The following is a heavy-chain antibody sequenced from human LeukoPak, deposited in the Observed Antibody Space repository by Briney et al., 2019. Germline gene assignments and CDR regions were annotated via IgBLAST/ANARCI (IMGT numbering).Heavy chain of an antibody. J-gene: IGHJ6*02. V-gene: IGHV4-30-2*01. CDR2: IYHRGST. Sequence: SETLSLTCTVSGGSISSDDYYWSWIRQPPGKGLEWIGYIYHRGSTYYNPSLKSRVTISVDTSKNQFSLKLSSVTAADTAVYFCAREIAVAGTGFWDYYHYYDMDVWGQGTTVTVSS. D-gene: IGHD6-19*01. CDR1: GGSISSDDYY. CDR3: AREIAVAGTGFWDYYHYYDMDV.